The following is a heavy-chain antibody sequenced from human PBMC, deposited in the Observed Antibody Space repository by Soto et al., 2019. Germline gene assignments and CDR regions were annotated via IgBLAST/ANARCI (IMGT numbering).Heavy chain of an antibody. J-gene: IGHJ4*02. Sequence: QVQLVQSGAEEKKPGASVKVSCKASGYTFSSYAMDWVRQAPGQRLEWMGWINAGNGNTKYSQKFQGRVTISRDTSASTAYMELSSLRSEDTAVYYCARDLGWLQFDSWGQGTLVTVSS. V-gene: IGHV1-3*05. CDR2: INAGNGNT. CDR1: GYTFSSYA. CDR3: ARDLGWLQFDS. D-gene: IGHD5-12*01.